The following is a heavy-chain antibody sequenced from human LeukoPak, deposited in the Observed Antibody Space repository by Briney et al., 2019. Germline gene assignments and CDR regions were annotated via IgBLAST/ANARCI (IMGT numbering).Heavy chain of an antibody. Sequence: GASVKVSCKASGYTFTGYYMHWVRQAPGQGLEWMGWINPNSGGTNYAQKFQGRVTMTRDTSISTAYMELSRLRSDDTAVYYCARARAQYSSGWFDYWGQGTLVTVSS. CDR3: ARARAQYSSGWFDY. J-gene: IGHJ5*01. CDR1: GYTFTGYY. D-gene: IGHD6-19*01. CDR2: INPNSGGT. V-gene: IGHV1-2*02.